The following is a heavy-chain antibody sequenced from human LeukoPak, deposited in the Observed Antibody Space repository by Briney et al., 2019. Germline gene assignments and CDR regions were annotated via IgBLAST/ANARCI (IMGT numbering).Heavy chain of an antibody. CDR3: ARDHMVRGVINDY. V-gene: IGHV3-48*01. J-gene: IGHJ4*02. Sequence: GGSLRLSCVASGFTFSSYSMNWVRQAPGKGLEWVSYISSSSSTIYYADSVKGRFTISRDNAKNSLYLQMNSLRAEDTAVYYCARDHMVRGVINDYWGQGTLVTVSS. D-gene: IGHD3-10*01. CDR1: GFTFSSYS. CDR2: ISSSSSTI.